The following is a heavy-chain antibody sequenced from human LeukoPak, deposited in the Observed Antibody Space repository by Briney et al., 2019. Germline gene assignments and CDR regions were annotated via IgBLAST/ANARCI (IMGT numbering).Heavy chain of an antibody. D-gene: IGHD2-15*01. V-gene: IGHV3-33*01. J-gene: IGHJ4*02. Sequence: GRSQRLSCAASGFTFSSYGMHWVRQAPGKGLEWVAVIWYDGSNKYYADSVKGRFTISRDNSKNTLYLQMNSLRAEDTAVYYCAREVVAAPYCFDYWGQGTLVTVSS. CDR3: AREVVAAPYCFDY. CDR2: IWYDGSNK. CDR1: GFTFSSYG.